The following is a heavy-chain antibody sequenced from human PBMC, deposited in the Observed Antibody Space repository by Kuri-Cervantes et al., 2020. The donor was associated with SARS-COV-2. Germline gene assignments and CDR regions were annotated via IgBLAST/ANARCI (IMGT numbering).Heavy chain of an antibody. Sequence: ASVKVSCKASGYTFTGYYMHWVRQAPGQGLEWMGWINPKSGGTDYAQKFQGRVTMTRDTSISTAYMELSRLRADDTAVDYCARAAGASASDYCDYWGQGTPVTVSS. D-gene: IGHD6-6*01. CDR1: GYTFTGYY. CDR3: ARAAGASASDYCDY. J-gene: IGHJ4*02. CDR2: INPKSGGT. V-gene: IGHV1-2*02.